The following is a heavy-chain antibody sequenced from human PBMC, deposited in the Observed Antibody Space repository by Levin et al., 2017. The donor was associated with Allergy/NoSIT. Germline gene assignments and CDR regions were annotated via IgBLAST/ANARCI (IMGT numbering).Heavy chain of an antibody. CDR3: AADYCRRDCDDFDY. D-gene: IGHD2-21*02. V-gene: IGHV4-61*02. CDR1: GGSVSSGTYY. J-gene: IGHJ4*02. Sequence: SETLSLTCTVSGGSVSSGTYYWSWIRQPAGKGLEWIGRTYITGTTNYNPSLRSRITMSIDTSKNQFSLSLSSVTSADTAVYYCAADYCRRDCDDFDYWGQGALVTVSS. CDR2: TYITGTT.